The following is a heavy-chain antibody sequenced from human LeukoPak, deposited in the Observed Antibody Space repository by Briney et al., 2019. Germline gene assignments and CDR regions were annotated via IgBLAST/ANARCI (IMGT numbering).Heavy chain of an antibody. D-gene: IGHD6-13*01. CDR3: ARERVSSSWYGGWFDP. CDR1: GGSVNSGSYY. V-gene: IGHV4-61*01. CDR2: IYYSVTT. Sequence: PSETLSLTCTVSGGSVNSGSYYWSWIRLPPGKRLEWIGYIYYSVTTNYNPSLKSRVTISVDRSKNQFSLKLSSVTAADTAVYYCARERVSSSWYGGWFDPWGQGTLVTVSS. J-gene: IGHJ5*02.